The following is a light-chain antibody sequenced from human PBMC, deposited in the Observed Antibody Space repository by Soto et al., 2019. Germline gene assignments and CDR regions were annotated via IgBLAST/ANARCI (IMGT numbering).Light chain of an antibody. J-gene: IGLJ2*01. CDR1: TSDIGVYNY. V-gene: IGLV2-14*01. CDR2: DVT. Sequence: QSALTQPASVSASPGQSVTISCTGTTSDIGVYNYVSWYQQHPGKAPKLMIYDVTNRPSGVSNRFSGSKSGNTASLTISGLQAEDEADYYCSSYAGSGTFEIFCGGTKLTVL. CDR3: SSYAGSGTFEI.